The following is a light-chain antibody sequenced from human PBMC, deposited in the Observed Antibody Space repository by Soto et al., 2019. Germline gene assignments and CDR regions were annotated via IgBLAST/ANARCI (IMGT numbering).Light chain of an antibody. J-gene: IGKJ4*01. Sequence: AIQMTQSPSSLSASVGDRVTITCRASQAIRNDLGWYQQKPGKAPELLIYAASSLQSGVPSRFSGSGSGTDFTLTISSLQPEDFATYYCLQDYNYPLTFGGGTKVDIK. CDR1: QAIRND. CDR2: AAS. V-gene: IGKV1-6*01. CDR3: LQDYNYPLT.